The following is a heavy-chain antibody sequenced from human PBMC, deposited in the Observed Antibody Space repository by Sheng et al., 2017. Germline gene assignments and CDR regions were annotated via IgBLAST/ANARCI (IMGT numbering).Heavy chain of an antibody. Sequence: QLQLQESGPGLVKPSETLSLTCTVSGGSISSSSYYWGWIRQPPGKGLEWIGSIYYSGSTYYNPSLKSRVTISVDTSKNQFSLKLSSVTAADTAVYYCARGIGEMEHDYWGQGTLVTVSS. CDR2: IYYSGST. J-gene: IGHJ4*02. CDR3: ARGIGEMEHDY. CDR1: GGSISSSSYY. D-gene: IGHD3-10*01. V-gene: IGHV4-39*07.